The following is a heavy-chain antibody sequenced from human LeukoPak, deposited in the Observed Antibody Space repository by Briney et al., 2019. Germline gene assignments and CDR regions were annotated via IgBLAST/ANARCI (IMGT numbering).Heavy chain of an antibody. J-gene: IGHJ3*01. D-gene: IGHD2-15*01. CDR1: GFTFSSYA. CDR2: ISGSGGST. CDR3: SRGGYSHAFDV. V-gene: IGHV3-23*01. Sequence: GGSLRLSCAASGFTFSSYAMSWVRQAPGKGLEWVSAISGSGGSTYYADSVKGRFTISRDNAKNTLYLQMDSLRAEDTAVYYCSRGGYSHAFDVWGQGTMVTVSS.